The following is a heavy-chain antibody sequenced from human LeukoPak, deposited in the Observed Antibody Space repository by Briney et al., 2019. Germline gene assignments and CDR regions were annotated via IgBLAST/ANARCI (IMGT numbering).Heavy chain of an antibody. CDR2: IKQDGSEK. D-gene: IGHD1-26*01. J-gene: IGHJ4*02. V-gene: IGHV3-7*01. CDR3: ARVYSWYYFDY. Sequence: GGSLRLSCAASGFTFSGYWMSWVRQAPGKGLEWVANIKQDGSEKYYVDSVKGRFTISRDNAKNSLYLQMNSLRAEDTAVYYCARVYSWYYFDYWGQGTLVTVSS. CDR1: GFTFSGYW.